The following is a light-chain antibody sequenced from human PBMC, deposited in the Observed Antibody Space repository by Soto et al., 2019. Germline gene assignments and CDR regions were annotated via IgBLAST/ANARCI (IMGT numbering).Light chain of an antibody. Sequence: DSQMTQFPSTLSASVGDRVTITCRASQSISPWLAWYQQKPGKAPKILISKASTLQSGVPPRFSGSGSGTEFTLTISSRQPDDFATYYCQQYDRYPMTFGGGTKVEIK. J-gene: IGKJ4*01. CDR2: KAS. CDR1: QSISPW. CDR3: QQYDRYPMT. V-gene: IGKV1-5*03.